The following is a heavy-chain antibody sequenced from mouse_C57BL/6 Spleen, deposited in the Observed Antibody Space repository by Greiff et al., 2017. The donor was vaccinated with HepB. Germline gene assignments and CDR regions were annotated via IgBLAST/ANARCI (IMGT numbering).Heavy chain of an antibody. J-gene: IGHJ3*01. D-gene: IGHD2-4*01. CDR1: GFTFSSYA. CDR2: ISDGGSYT. CDR3: ARSYYDYQAWFAY. V-gene: IGHV5-4*01. Sequence: LVESGGGLVKPGGSLKLSCAASGFTFSSYAMSWVRQTPEKRLEWVATISDGGSYTYYPDNVKGRFTISRDNAKNNLYLQMSHLKSEDTAMYYCARSYYDYQAWFAYWGQGTLVTVSA.